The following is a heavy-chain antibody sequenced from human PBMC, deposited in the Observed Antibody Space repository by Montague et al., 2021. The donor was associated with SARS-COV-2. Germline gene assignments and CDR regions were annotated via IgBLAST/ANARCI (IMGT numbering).Heavy chain of an antibody. J-gene: IGHJ6*02. V-gene: IGHV3-7*01. D-gene: IGHD6-13*01. CDR3: ARVYIRGSSPTSGMDV. CDR1: GFTFSSFW. CDR2: INQDESAR. Sequence: SLRLSFSASGFTFSSFWMTWVRQAPGTGLEWVANINQDESARNCADSVKGRFTISRDNAKNSLYLQMNSLRAEDTALYYCARVYIRGSSPTSGMDVWGQGTTVTVSS.